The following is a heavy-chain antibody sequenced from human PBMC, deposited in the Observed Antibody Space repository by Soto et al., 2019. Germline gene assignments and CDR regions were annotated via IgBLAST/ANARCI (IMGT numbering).Heavy chain of an antibody. D-gene: IGHD1-7*01. J-gene: IGHJ5*02. CDR3: AKGEGYRWNYEFDP. CDR1: GFTFSDYY. Sequence: GGSLRLSCSASGFTFSDYYMSWIRQAPGKGLEWVSYISGDSVYTNYGDSVTGRFTISRDNAKNSLYLQMNSLRAEDTAVYYCAKGEGYRWNYEFDPWGQGTLVTVSS. V-gene: IGHV3-11*06. CDR2: ISGDSVYT.